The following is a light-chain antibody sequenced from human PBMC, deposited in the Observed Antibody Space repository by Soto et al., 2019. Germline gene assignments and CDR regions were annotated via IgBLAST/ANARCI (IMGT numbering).Light chain of an antibody. CDR1: QSSNFN. J-gene: IGKJ1*01. Sequence: TQSPAPLSESPGERATLSSRSSQSSNFNLAWYQQIPDRAPRLLIDDASISGAGTPASSSGCGSDSEFTISSSRPQDDDTSYYQQQHNNQPRTFGQGTKVDIK. V-gene: IGKV3-15*01. CDR3: QHNNQPRT. CDR2: DAS.